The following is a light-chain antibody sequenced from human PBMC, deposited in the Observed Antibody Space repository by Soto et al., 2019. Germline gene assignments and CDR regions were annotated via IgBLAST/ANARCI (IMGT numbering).Light chain of an antibody. CDR3: QQYNIWPPLT. Sequence: EIVMTQPPATLSVSPGERATLSCRASQSVSSNLAWYQQKPGQAPRLLIYGASTRATGIPARFSGSGSGTEFTLTISSLQSEDFAVYYCQQYNIWPPLTFGGGTKVEIK. V-gene: IGKV3-15*01. CDR2: GAS. CDR1: QSVSSN. J-gene: IGKJ4*02.